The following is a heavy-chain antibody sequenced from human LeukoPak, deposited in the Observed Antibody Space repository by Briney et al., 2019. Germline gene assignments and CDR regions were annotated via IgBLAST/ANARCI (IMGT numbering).Heavy chain of an antibody. D-gene: IGHD3-16*01. J-gene: IGHJ4*02. CDR3: ARATLYYEDFDY. Sequence: GASVKVSCMASGYTFTGYHMHWVRQAPGQGLEWMGWINPNSGGTNYAQKFQGRVTMTRDTSISTAYMELSRLRSDDTAVYYCARATLYYEDFDYWGQGTLVTVSS. CDR1: GYTFTGYH. V-gene: IGHV1-2*02. CDR2: INPNSGGT.